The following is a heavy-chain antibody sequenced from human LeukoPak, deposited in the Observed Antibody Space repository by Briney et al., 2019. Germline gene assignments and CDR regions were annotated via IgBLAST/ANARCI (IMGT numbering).Heavy chain of an antibody. Sequence: GGSLRLSCAASGFTFSSYWMHWVRQAPGKGLMWVSRINSDGSSTTYADSVKGRFTISRDSAKNTLFLQMDSLRAEDTAVYYCAREGSGGIDYWGQGTLVTVSS. J-gene: IGHJ4*02. CDR2: INSDGSST. D-gene: IGHD1-26*01. CDR1: GFTFSSYW. CDR3: AREGSGGIDY. V-gene: IGHV3-74*01.